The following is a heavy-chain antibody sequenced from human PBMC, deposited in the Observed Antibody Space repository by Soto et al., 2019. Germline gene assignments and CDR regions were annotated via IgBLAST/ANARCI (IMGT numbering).Heavy chain of an antibody. J-gene: IGHJ5*02. CDR3: AREIVTAGGNNYFDP. CDR1: GGTVASSHW. D-gene: IGHD2-21*02. Sequence: SETLSLTCGVSGGTVASSHWWSWFRQSPGRGLEWIGNVYHTGDTNFNPSLQSRVTFSVDKSNNQFSLRLTSVTAADTAVYFCAREIVTAGGNNYFDPWGPGTLVTVSS. CDR2: VYHTGDT. V-gene: IGHV4-4*02.